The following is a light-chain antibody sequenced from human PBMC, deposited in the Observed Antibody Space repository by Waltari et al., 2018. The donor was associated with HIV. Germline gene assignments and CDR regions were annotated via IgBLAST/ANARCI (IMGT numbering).Light chain of an antibody. Sequence: ALIQPASVSGSPGQPITIPATVPSDDIGFSKFFSCYKQHPGKAPQLMIYGVGFRPSGVPSRFSGSRSGNTASLTILGLQAEDEADYYCCSFTKSDSLVFGGGTKLTVL. CDR2: GVG. CDR1: SDDIGFSKF. J-gene: IGLJ2*01. V-gene: IGLV2-14*03. CDR3: CSFTKSDSLV.